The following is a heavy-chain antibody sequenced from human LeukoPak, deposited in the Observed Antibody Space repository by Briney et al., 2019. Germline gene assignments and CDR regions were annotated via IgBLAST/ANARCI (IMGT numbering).Heavy chain of an antibody. J-gene: IGHJ4*02. V-gene: IGHV3-30*04. CDR2: ISYDGSNK. Sequence: TGGSLRLSCAASGFTFSSYSMHWVRQAPGKGLEWVAVISYDGSNKYYADSVKGRFTIPRDNSKNTLYLQMNSLRAEDTAVYYCARDLSHYYGAGSYYKGAPYCDYWAQGTLVTVSS. CDR1: GFTFSSYS. D-gene: IGHD3-10*01. CDR3: ARDLSHYYGAGSYYKGAPYCDY.